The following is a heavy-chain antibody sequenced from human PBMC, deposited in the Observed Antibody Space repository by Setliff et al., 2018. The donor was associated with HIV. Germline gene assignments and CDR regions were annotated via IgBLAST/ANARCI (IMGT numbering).Heavy chain of an antibody. V-gene: IGHV1-18*01. J-gene: IGHJ4*02. D-gene: IGHD5-12*01. Sequence: ASVKVSCKASGYNFGIYGISWVRQAPGQGLEWMGWVNEDNGDRNFAPSVQGRIALTTDTSTNTAYMELTNWRSDDTARYFCVRDEKRAAGGSMYYFDYWGQGTLVTVSS. CDR3: VRDEKRAAGGSMYYFDY. CDR1: GYNFGIYG. CDR2: VNEDNGDR.